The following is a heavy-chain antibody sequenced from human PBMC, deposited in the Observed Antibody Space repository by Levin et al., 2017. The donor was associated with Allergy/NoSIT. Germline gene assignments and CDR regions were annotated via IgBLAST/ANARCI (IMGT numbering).Heavy chain of an antibody. D-gene: IGHD2-2*01. CDR2: ISGSGAT. Sequence: SSETLSLTCAASGFTFSSYAMNWVRQAPGKGLEWVSGISGSGATYYAVSVKGRFTISRDNSKNALYLHMNSLRAEDTAVYYCAKGSTLEPAAMLASFQHWGQGTLVTVSS. CDR1: GFTFSSYA. V-gene: IGHV3-23*01. CDR3: AKGSTLEPAAMLASFQH. J-gene: IGHJ1*01.